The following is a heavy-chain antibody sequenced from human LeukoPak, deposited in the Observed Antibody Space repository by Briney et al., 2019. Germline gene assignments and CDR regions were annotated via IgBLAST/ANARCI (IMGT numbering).Heavy chain of an antibody. CDR1: GYTFTGYY. CDR3: ARDPATEGDY. J-gene: IGHJ4*02. CDR2: INPNSGGT. V-gene: IGHV1-2*02. Sequence: ASVKASCKASGYTFTGYYIHWVRQAPGQGLEWMGWINPNSGGTNYAQKFQGRVTMTRGTSISTAYMELSRLRSDDTAVYYCARDPATEGDYWGQGTLVTVSS.